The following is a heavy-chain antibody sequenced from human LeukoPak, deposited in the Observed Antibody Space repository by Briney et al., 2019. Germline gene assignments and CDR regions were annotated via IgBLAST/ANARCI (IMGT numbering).Heavy chain of an antibody. J-gene: IGHJ4*02. D-gene: IGHD2-21*01. CDR3: ASFNACGGDCYSSPDYFDY. Sequence: SSVKVSCKASVCTFSRYEMSRLRQAPAPGLEWMGGVMPIFFTGDYAQKFQGRVTITAVESTSTAYIVPNSLSSERTARDCVASFNACGGDCYSSPDYFDYWGQGTLVTVYS. CDR2: VMPIFFTG. CDR1: VCTFSRYE. V-gene: IGHV1-69*01.